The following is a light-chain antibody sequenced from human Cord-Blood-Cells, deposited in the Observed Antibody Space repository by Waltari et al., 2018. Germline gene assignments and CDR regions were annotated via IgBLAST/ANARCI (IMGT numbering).Light chain of an antibody. V-gene: IGLV3-19*01. CDR3: NSRDSSGNHVV. CDR1: SLSNYY. CDR2: GKN. J-gene: IGLJ2*01. Sequence: SSALTHDPAVTVALGQTVRITCQGDSLSNYYERLYQQKPGQAPVLVIYGKNNRPSGISDRFSGSSSGNTASLTIPGAQAEDEADYYCNSRDSSGNHVVFGGGTKLTVL.